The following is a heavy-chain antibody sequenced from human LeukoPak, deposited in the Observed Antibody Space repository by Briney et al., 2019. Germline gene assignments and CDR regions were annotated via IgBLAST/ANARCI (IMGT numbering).Heavy chain of an antibody. V-gene: IGHV4-59*01. CDR3: AREVPDTAMVPL. D-gene: IGHD5-18*01. J-gene: IGHJ4*02. CDR2: IYSSGNT. CDR1: GGSISGYY. Sequence: SETLSLTCTVSGGSISGYYWGWIRQPPGKGLEWIGYIYSSGNTNYNPSLKSRVTISVDTSKNQFSLKLSSVTAADTAVYYCAREVPDTAMVPLWGQGTLVTVSS.